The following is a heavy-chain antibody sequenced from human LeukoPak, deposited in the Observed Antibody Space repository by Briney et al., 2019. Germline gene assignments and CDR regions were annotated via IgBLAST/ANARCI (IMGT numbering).Heavy chain of an antibody. CDR3: ARERCGFWCGYYIPGGTNWFDP. Sequence: SETLSLTCSVFGRSLSISSYYWSWSRQHPGKGLEWIGHSYYRRSIYNNPSLKSRVTISVDPAQNQFSLKLNSVTATHTAVYYCARERCGFWCGYYIPGGTNWFDPWGQRTLVTVSS. CDR2: SYYRRSI. CDR1: GRSLSISSYY. J-gene: IGHJ5*02. D-gene: IGHD3-3*01. V-gene: IGHV4-31*03.